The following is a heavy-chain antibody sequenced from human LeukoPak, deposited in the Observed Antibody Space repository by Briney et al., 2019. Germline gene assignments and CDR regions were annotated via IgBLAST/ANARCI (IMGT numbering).Heavy chain of an antibody. D-gene: IGHD4-23*01. CDR2: INHRGST. CDR3: ARDPYGGNSLAFDI. V-gene: IGHV4-34*01. CDR1: SGSFSGYY. J-gene: IGHJ3*02. Sequence: SETLSLTCAVYSGSFSGYYWSWIRQPPGKGLEWIGEINHRGSTDYNPSLKSRVTISVDTSKNQFSLKLSSVTAADTAVYYCARDPYGGNSLAFDIWGQGTMVTVSS.